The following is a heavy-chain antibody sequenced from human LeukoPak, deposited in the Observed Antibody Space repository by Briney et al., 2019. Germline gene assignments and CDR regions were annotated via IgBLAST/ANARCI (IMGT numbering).Heavy chain of an antibody. CDR2: ISSSSSTI. CDR3: ARDRAYSHGLFDY. Sequence: GGSLRLSCAASGFTFSSYSMNWVRQAPGKGLEWVSYISSSSSTIYYADSVKGRFTISRDNAKNSLYLQMNSLRAEDTAVYYCARDRAYSHGLFDYWGQGTLVTVSS. V-gene: IGHV3-48*01. J-gene: IGHJ4*02. D-gene: IGHD5-18*01. CDR1: GFTFSSYS.